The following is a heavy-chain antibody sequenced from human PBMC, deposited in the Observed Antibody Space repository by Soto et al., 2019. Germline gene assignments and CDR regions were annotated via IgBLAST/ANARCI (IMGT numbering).Heavy chain of an antibody. V-gene: IGHV3-30*03. J-gene: IGHJ2*01. CDR1: GVTFKDYG. CDR2: ISYDGKQT. CDR3: ARDGWGSNWYFDL. D-gene: IGHD3-16*01. Sequence: GGSLSLSCGAPGVTFKDYGMHWVRQAPGKGLEWVAVISYDGKQTYYADSVKGRLTISKDKSKRTLFLQMNSPRVDDTAVYYCARDGWGSNWYFDLWGRGTLVTVSS.